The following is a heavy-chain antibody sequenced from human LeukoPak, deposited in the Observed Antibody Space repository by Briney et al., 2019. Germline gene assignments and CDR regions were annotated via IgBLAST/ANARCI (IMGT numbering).Heavy chain of an antibody. CDR3: ARADGPQLSDYYYYMDV. Sequence: GGSLRLSCAASGFTFSSYAMSWVRQAPGKGLEWVSYISSSSSTIYYADSVKGRFTISRDNAKNSLYLQMNSLRAEDTAVYYCARADGPQLSDYYYYMDVWGKGTTVTVSS. CDR2: ISSSSSTI. D-gene: IGHD2-2*01. CDR1: GFTFSSYA. J-gene: IGHJ6*03. V-gene: IGHV3-48*01.